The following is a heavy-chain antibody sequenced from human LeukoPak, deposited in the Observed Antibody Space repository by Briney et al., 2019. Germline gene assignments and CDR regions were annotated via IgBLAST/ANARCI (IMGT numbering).Heavy chain of an antibody. D-gene: IGHD3-16*02. CDR1: GFTFSTYA. J-gene: IGHJ4*02. CDR2: IGGSGANT. Sequence: PGGSLRLSCAASGFTFSTYAMSWVRQAPGKGLEWVSTIGGSGANTYYADSVRGRFTISRDNSKNTLYLHMNSPRAEDTAVYYCAEERAGYTNPYYFDYWGQGTLVTVSS. CDR3: AEERAGYTNPYYFDY. V-gene: IGHV3-23*01.